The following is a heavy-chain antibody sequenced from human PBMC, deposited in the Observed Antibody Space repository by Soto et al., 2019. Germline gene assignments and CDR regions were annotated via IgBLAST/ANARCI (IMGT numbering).Heavy chain of an antibody. CDR2: ISAYNGNT. V-gene: IGHV1-18*01. CDR1: GYTFTSYG. D-gene: IGHD6-19*01. CDR3: ARGPQWLVEYYFDY. J-gene: IGHJ4*02. Sequence: ASVKVSCKASGYTFTSYGISWVRQAPGQGLEWMGWISAYNGNTNYAQKLQGRVTMTTGTSTSTAYMELRSLRSDDTAVYYCARGPQWLVEYYFDYWGQGTLVTVSS.